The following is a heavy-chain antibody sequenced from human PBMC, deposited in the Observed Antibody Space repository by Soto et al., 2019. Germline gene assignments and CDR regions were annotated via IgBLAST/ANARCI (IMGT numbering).Heavy chain of an antibody. CDR1: SGSISSGDYY. CDR3: ASRHSSPYFDY. Sequence: SETLSLTCTVSSGSISSGDYYWSWIRQPPGKGLEWIGYIYYSGSTYYNPSLKSRVTISVDTSKNQFSLKLSSVTAADTAVYYCASRHSSPYFDYWGQGTLVTVSS. D-gene: IGHD6-13*01. J-gene: IGHJ4*02. V-gene: IGHV4-30-4*01. CDR2: IYYSGST.